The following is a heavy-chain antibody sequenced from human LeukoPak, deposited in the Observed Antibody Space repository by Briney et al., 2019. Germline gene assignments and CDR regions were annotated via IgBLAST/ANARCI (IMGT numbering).Heavy chain of an antibody. CDR1: GGSFSGYC. D-gene: IGHD5-24*01. CDR3: ARGGGGGYRTYYYYYYMDV. J-gene: IGHJ6*03. Sequence: SETLSLTCAVYGGSFSGYCWSWIRQPPGKGLEGIGEINHSGSTNYNPSLKSRVTISVDTSKNQFSLKLSSVTAADTAVYYCARGGGGGYRTYYYYYYMDVWGKGTTVTVSS. V-gene: IGHV4-34*01. CDR2: INHSGST.